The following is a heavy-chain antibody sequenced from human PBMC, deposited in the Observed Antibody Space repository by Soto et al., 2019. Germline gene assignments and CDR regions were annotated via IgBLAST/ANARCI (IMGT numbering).Heavy chain of an antibody. CDR2: ISSSSSTI. D-gene: IGHD1-7*01. CDR3: AREGNWNYLNWFDP. Sequence: PGGSLRLSCAASGFTVSSNYMSWVRQAPGKGLEWVSYISSSSSTIYYADSVKGRFTISRDNAKNSLYLQMNSLRAEDTAVYYCAREGNWNYLNWFDPWGQGTLVTVSS. J-gene: IGHJ5*02. CDR1: GFTVSSNY. V-gene: IGHV3-48*01.